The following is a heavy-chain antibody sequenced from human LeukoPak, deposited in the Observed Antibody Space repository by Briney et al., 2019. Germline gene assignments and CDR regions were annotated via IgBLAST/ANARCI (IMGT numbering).Heavy chain of an antibody. CDR3: ARDPNRLADYGGDYFDH. D-gene: IGHD4-23*01. CDR1: GFPFSSYS. J-gene: IGHJ4*02. Sequence: GGSLRLSCAASGFPFSSYSMHWVRQAPRNGLDWVAVISNDGRHKYYADSLKGPFIISRDNSKNTLSLQITTLRPDATAVFYCARDPNRLADYGGDYFDHWGQGTLVTVSS. V-gene: IGHV3-30*04. CDR2: ISNDGRHK.